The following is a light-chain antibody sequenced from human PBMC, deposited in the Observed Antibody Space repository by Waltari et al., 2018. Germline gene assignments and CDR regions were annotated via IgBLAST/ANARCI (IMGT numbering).Light chain of an antibody. CDR2: DVS. J-gene: IGLJ3*02. CDR3: NSYTGSSSWV. CDR1: SSDVGFYNY. V-gene: IGLV2-14*01. Sequence: QSALTQPASVSGSPGQSITISCYGTSSDVGFYNYVSWYQQHPGKAPNLMIYDVSQRPSGVSDRFSGSKSGNTASLTISGLQAEDEADYYCNSYTGSSSWVFGGGTKVTV.